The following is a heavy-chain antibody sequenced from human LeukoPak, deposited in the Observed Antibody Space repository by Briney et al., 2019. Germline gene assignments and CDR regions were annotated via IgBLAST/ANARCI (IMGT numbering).Heavy chain of an antibody. J-gene: IGHJ4*02. V-gene: IGHV4-34*01. CDR3: ASIPRRWLQDRGY. CDR1: GGSFSGYY. CDR2: INHSGST. Sequence: SETLSLTCAVYGGSFSGYYWSWIRQPPGKGLEWIGEINHSGSTNYNPSLKSRVTISVDTSKNQFSLKLSSVTAADTAVYYGASIPRRWLQDRGYWGQGTLVTVAS. D-gene: IGHD5-24*01.